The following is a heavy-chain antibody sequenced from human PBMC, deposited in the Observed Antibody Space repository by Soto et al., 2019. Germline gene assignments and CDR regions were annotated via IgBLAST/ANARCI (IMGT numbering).Heavy chain of an antibody. J-gene: IGHJ5*02. D-gene: IGHD6-19*01. CDR2: ISTSGSST. CDR1: GFTFSSYT. Sequence: PGGSLRLSCAASGFTFSSYTMSWVRQAPGKGLEWVSGISTSGSSTYYADSVKGRFTIARDKSTSTAYMELSSLRSEDTAVYYCARRIAVTDYRFDPWGQGTLVTVSS. V-gene: IGHV3-23*01. CDR3: ARRIAVTDYRFDP.